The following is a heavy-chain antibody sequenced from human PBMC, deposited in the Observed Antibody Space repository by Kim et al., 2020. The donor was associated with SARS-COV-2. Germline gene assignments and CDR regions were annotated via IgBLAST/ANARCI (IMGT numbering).Heavy chain of an antibody. D-gene: IGHD6-25*01. Sequence: TKDSQKFQGRVTITRDTAASTAYMELSSLRSEDTAVYYCATQRGVGGMDVWGQGTTVTVSS. CDR3: ATQRGVGGMDV. V-gene: IGHV1-3*01. CDR2: T. J-gene: IGHJ6*02.